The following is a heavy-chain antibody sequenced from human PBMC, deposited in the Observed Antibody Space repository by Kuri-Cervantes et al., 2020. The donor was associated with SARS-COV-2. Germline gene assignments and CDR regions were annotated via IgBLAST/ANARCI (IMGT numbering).Heavy chain of an antibody. D-gene: IGHD3-22*01. Sequence: SVKVSCKASGYTFTSYDISWVRQAPGQGLEWMGRIIPILGTANYAQKFQGRVTITADKSTSTAYMELSSLRSEDTAVYYCAREPGGGYYPHWGQGTLVTVSS. J-gene: IGHJ4*02. CDR3: AREPGGGYYPH. CDR1: GYTFTSYD. CDR2: IIPILGTA. V-gene: IGHV1-69*04.